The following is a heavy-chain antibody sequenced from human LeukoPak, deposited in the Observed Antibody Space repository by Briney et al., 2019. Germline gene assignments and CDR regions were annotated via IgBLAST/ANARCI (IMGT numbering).Heavy chain of an antibody. Sequence: ASVKVSCKASGYTFTSYGISWVRQAPGQGLEWMGRIIPILGIANYAQKFQGRVTITADKSTSTAYMELSSLRSEDTAVYYCARGEYCSGGSCTYYYGMDVWGQGTTVTVSS. CDR2: IIPILGIA. CDR3: ARGEYCSGGSCTYYYGMDV. V-gene: IGHV1-69*04. D-gene: IGHD2-15*01. J-gene: IGHJ6*02. CDR1: GYTFTSYG.